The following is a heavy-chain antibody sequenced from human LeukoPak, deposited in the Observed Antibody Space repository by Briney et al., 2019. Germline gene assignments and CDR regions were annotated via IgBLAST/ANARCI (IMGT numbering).Heavy chain of an antibody. J-gene: IGHJ2*01. V-gene: IGHV4-59*11. CDR2: VYYNGNT. CDR1: GASLNGHY. CDR3: ARDQTPWWYFDL. Sequence: SETLSLTYAVYGASLNGHYWSWIRQAPGRGPEYIGNVYYNGNTNYNPSLKSRVTISADTSKNQFSLKLSSVTAADTAVYYCARDQTPWWYFDLWGRGTLVTVSS.